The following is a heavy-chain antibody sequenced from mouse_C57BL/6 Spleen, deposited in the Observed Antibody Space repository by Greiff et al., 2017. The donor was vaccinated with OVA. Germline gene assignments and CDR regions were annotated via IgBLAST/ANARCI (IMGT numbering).Heavy chain of an antibody. CDR2: IDPETGGT. J-gene: IGHJ4*01. CDR3: TRVGQGYYAMDY. V-gene: IGHV1-15*01. Sequence: QVQLQQSGAELVRPGASVTLSCKASGYTFTDYEMHWVKQTPVHGLEWIGAIDPETGGTAYNQKFKGKAILTADKSSSTAYMELRSLTSEDSAVYYRTRVGQGYYAMDYWGQGTSVTVSS. CDR1: GYTFTDYE. D-gene: IGHD3-3*01.